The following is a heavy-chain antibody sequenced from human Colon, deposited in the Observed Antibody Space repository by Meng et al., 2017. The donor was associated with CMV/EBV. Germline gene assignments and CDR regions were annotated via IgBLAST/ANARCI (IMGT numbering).Heavy chain of an antibody. Sequence: CSTYAITWVSQAPGKGLELVSSISSTGGSTYYADSVKGRFTISRDNSKNTLYLQLNSLRGEDTAVYYCAKAPSPCTTTSCYLRHGMDVWGQGTAVTV. CDR1: CSTYA. CDR3: AKAPSPCTTTSCYLRHGMDV. CDR2: ISSTGGST. V-gene: IGHV3-23*01. J-gene: IGHJ6*02. D-gene: IGHD2-2*01.